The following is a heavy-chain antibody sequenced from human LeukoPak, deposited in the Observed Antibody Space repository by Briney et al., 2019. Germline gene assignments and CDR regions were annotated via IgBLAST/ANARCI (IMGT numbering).Heavy chain of an antibody. CDR1: GFTFSNYA. Sequence: GGSLRLSCAASGFTFSNYAIHWVRQAPGKGLEWAALISKDGTNKYYPDSVKGRFTISRDNTKNTLYLQMNSLRAEDTAVYYCAILGYSSSVFDCWGQGTLVTVSS. D-gene: IGHD6-13*01. V-gene: IGHV3-30-3*01. CDR3: AILGYSSSVFDC. J-gene: IGHJ4*02. CDR2: ISKDGTNK.